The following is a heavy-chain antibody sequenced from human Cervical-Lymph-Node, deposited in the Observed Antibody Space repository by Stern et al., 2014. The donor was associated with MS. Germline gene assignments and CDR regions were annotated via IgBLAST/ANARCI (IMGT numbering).Heavy chain of an antibody. V-gene: IGHV7-4-1*02. CDR1: GYSFTDYS. J-gene: IGHJ3*01. D-gene: IGHD3-9*01. CDR3: ARDGRYSDWITDAFHV. Sequence: QVQLVQSGSELKKPGASVKISCKESGYSFTDYSLNWVRQVPGQGLEWMGWINTITGTPTFAQGFTGRFVFSLDTSVSTAYLEISSLKSEDTAVYYCARDGRYSDWITDAFHVWGQGTRVTVSS. CDR2: INTITGTP.